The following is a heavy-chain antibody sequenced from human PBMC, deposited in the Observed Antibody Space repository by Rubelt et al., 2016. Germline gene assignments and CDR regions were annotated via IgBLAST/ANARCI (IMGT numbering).Heavy chain of an antibody. CDR2: IDYSGNT. CDR1: GASISSRSYY. CDR3: ATGAVRYYYYMDA. Sequence: QLQLQESGPGLVKPSETLSLTCTVSGASISSRSYYWGWIRQPPGRGLEWIGSIDYSGNTYYKPSLETRVTISVDTSKNQFSRKPSSVTAADTAVYYCATGAVRYYYYMDAWGKGTTVTVSS. J-gene: IGHJ6*03. V-gene: IGHV4-39*01.